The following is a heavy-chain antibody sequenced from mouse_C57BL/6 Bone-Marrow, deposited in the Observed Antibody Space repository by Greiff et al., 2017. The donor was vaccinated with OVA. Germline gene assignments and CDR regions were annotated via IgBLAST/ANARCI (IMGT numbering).Heavy chain of an antibody. J-gene: IGHJ4*01. CDR1: GFNIKDDY. CDR3: TRGGNYCYAMDY. V-gene: IGHV14-4*01. D-gene: IGHD2-1*01. Sequence: EVQLQQSGAELVRPGASVKLSCTASGFNIKDDYMHWVKQRPEQGLEWIGWIDPENGDTEYASKFQGKATITADTSSNTAYLQLSSLTSEDTAVYYCTRGGNYCYAMDYWGQGTSVTVSS. CDR2: IDPENGDT.